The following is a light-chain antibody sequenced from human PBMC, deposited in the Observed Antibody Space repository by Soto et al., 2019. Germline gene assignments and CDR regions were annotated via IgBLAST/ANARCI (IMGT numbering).Light chain of an antibody. J-gene: IGKJ3*01. Sequence: EIVLTQSPATLSLSPGERATLACRASQSVSSYLAWYQHKPGQAPRLIIYDASNRASGIPARFSGSGSGTDFTPTICSLETEDCAVYYCLQCSDWLPFTLGPGTQVDIK. CDR3: LQCSDWLPFT. CDR1: QSVSSY. CDR2: DAS. V-gene: IGKV3-11*01.